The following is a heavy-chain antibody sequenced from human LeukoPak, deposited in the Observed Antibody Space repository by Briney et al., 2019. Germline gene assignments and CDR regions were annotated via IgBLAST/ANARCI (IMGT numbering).Heavy chain of an antibody. CDR3: ARDRIIDAFDI. CDR2: IYHSGST. Sequence: SETLSLTCAVSGGSISSSNWWSWVRQPPGKGLEWIGEIYHSGSTNYNPSLKSRVTISVDNSKNQFSLKLSSVTAADTAVYYCARDRIIDAFDIWGQGTMVTVSS. V-gene: IGHV4-4*02. J-gene: IGHJ3*02. CDR1: GGSISSSNW.